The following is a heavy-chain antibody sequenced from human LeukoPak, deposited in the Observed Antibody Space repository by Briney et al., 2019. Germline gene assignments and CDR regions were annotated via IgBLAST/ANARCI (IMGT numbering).Heavy chain of an antibody. CDR3: TRLHYYGSGSQDY. CDR2: IRSKANSYAT. D-gene: IGHD3-10*01. J-gene: IGHJ4*02. CDR1: GFTFSGSA. V-gene: IGHV3-73*01. Sequence: GGSLKLSCAASGFTFSGSAMHWVRQASGKGLEWVGRIRSKANSYATAYAASVKGRFTISRDDSKNTAYLQMNSLKTEDTAVYYCTRLHYYGSGSQDYWGQGTLVTVSS.